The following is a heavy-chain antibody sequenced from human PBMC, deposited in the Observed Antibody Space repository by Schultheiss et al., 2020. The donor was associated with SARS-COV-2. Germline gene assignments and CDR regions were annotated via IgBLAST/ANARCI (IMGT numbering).Heavy chain of an antibody. V-gene: IGHV3-7*05. CDR1: GFTFSSYW. CDR2: IKGDGSEE. CDR3: ARVESSSWYNSYYGLDV. J-gene: IGHJ6*02. Sequence: ESLKISCAASGFTFSSYWMTWVRQAPGKGLEWVATIKGDGSEEHYVDSLKGRFTISRDNAKNSLYLQMNSLRAEDTAIYFCARVESSSWYNSYYGLDVWGQGTTVTVSS. D-gene: IGHD6-13*01.